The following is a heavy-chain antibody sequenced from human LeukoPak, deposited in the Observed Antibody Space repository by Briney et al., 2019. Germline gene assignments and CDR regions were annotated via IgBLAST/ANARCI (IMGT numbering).Heavy chain of an antibody. D-gene: IGHD3-16*01. CDR3: TRARDAFTRKSVFDI. CDR1: GDSVSNKNVV. J-gene: IGHJ3*02. Sequence: SQTLSLTCAISGDSVSNKNVVWNWIRQSPSRGLEWLGRTYYRSKWYNDYAASVKSRITINPDTSKNQFSLQLNSVTLEDTAVYYCTRARDAFTRKSVFDIWGQGTVVTVSS. CDR2: TYYRSKWYN. V-gene: IGHV6-1*01.